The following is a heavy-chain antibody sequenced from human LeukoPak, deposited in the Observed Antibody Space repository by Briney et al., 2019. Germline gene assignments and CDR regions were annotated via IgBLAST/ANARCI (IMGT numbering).Heavy chain of an antibody. CDR3: AKDARRTSGWYFFDY. Sequence: GGSLRLSCAASGFAFSSQAMGWVRQAPAKGLEWVSVISDSGSITYYADSVKGRFTISRDNSKNTLFLQMNSLRADDTAVYYCAKDARRTSGWYFFDYWGQGTLVTVSS. D-gene: IGHD6-19*01. J-gene: IGHJ4*02. CDR2: ISDSGSIT. V-gene: IGHV3-23*01. CDR1: GFAFSSQA.